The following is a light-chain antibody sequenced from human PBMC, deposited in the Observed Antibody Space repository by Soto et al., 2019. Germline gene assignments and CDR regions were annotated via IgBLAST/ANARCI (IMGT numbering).Light chain of an antibody. CDR2: EVT. Sequence: QSALTQPPSASGSPGQSVTISCTGPSMDVGGYNYVSWYQQHPGMAPKLMIYEVTKRPSGVPDRFSGSKSGNTASLTVSGLQAEDGADYYCSSYAGSNILIFGGGTKLTVL. CDR1: SMDVGGYNY. J-gene: IGLJ2*01. V-gene: IGLV2-8*01. CDR3: SSYAGSNILI.